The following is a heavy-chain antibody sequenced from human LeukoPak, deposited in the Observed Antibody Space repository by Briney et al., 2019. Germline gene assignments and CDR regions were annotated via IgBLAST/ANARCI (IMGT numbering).Heavy chain of an antibody. V-gene: IGHV3-21*01. J-gene: IGHJ3*02. CDR3: ARGHIAVSAHDDAFDI. Sequence: GGSLRLSCAASGFTFSSYEMNWVRQAPGKGLEWVSSISGSSSYIYYADSVKGRFTISRDNAKNSLYLQMNSLRAEDAALYYCARGHIAVSAHDDAFDIWGQGTMVTVSS. D-gene: IGHD6-19*01. CDR2: ISGSSSYI. CDR1: GFTFSSYE.